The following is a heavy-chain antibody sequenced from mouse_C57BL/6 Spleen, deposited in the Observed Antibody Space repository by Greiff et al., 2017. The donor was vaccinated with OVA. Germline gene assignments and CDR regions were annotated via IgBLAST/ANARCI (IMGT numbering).Heavy chain of an antibody. CDR1: GYAFSSYW. V-gene: IGHV1-80*01. CDR3: ARSGVLRPLYYFDY. CDR2: IYPGDGDT. D-gene: IGHD1-1*01. Sequence: VQLQQSGAELVKPGASVKISCKASGYAFSSYWMNWVKQRPGKGLEWIGQIYPGDGDTNYNGKFKGKATLTADKSSSTAYMQLSSLTSEDSAVYFCARSGVLRPLYYFDYWGQGTTLTVSS. J-gene: IGHJ2*01.